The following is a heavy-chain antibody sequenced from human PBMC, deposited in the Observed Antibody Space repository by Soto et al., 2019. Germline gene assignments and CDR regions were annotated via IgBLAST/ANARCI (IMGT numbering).Heavy chain of an antibody. Sequence: ASETLSLTCTVSGGSISSGDYYWSWIRQPPGKGLEWIGYIYYSGSTYYNPSLKSRVTISVDTSKNQFSLKLSSVTAADTAVYYCARVRSSWRVRTEHYFDYWGQGTLVTVSS. CDR1: GGSISSGDYY. J-gene: IGHJ4*02. CDR2: IYYSGST. CDR3: ARVRSSWRVRTEHYFDY. D-gene: IGHD6-13*01. V-gene: IGHV4-30-4*01.